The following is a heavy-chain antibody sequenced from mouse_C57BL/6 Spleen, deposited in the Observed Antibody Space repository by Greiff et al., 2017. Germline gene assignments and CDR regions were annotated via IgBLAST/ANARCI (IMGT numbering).Heavy chain of an antibody. D-gene: IGHD1-1*01. CDR2: ISDGGSYT. CDR3: AREGGTVESFAY. Sequence: EVNLVESGGGLVKPGGSLKLSCAASGFTFSSYAMSWVRQTPEKRLEWVATISDGGSYTYYPDNVKGRFTISRDNAKNNLYLQMSHLKSEDTAMYYCAREGGTVESFAYWGQGTLVTVSA. CDR1: GFTFSSYA. J-gene: IGHJ3*01. V-gene: IGHV5-4*01.